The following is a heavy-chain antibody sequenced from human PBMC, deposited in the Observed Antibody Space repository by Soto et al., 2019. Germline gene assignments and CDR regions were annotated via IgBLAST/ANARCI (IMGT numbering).Heavy chain of an antibody. Sequence: SETLSLTCSVSGGSISSYYCSWIRLPPGKGLEWIGYIYYSGSTNYNPSLKSRVTISVDTSKNQFSLKLSSVTAADTAVYYCARRRIFGVEYMDVWGKGTTVTVSS. CDR1: GGSISSYY. V-gene: IGHV4-59*01. CDR3: ARRRIFGVEYMDV. J-gene: IGHJ6*03. D-gene: IGHD3-3*01. CDR2: IYYSGST.